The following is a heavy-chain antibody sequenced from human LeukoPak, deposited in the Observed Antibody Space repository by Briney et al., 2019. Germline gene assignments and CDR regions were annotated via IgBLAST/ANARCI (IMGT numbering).Heavy chain of an antibody. D-gene: IGHD3-22*01. CDR3: ARDQGDYYDSSGYYYDLDY. Sequence: ASVKVSCKASGYTFTSFGISWVRQAPGQGLEWMGWISAYNGNTNYAQKLQGRVTMTTDTSTSTAYMELRSLRSDDTAVYYCARDQGDYYDSSGYYYDLDYWGHGTLVTVSS. CDR1: GYTFTSFG. J-gene: IGHJ4*01. V-gene: IGHV1-18*01. CDR2: ISAYNGNT.